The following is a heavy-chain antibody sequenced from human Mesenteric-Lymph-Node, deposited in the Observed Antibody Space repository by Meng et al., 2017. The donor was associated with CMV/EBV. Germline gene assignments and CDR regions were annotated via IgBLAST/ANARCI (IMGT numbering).Heavy chain of an antibody. V-gene: IGHV3-30*02. CDR1: AFTLTTYG. J-gene: IGHJ5*02. Sequence: GGSLRLSCAASAFTLTTYGVHWVRQAPGKGLEWVAFIRYDGISTYYADPVKGRFTISRDSSKNTLFLQMNSLRVEDTAVYYCAKDSSTVTPYNWFDPWGQGTLVTVSS. D-gene: IGHD4-11*01. CDR3: AKDSSTVTPYNWFDP. CDR2: IRYDGIST.